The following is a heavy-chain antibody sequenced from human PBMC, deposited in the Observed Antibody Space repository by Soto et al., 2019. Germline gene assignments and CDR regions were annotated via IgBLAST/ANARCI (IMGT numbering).Heavy chain of an antibody. CDR2: IYYSGRT. J-gene: IGHJ5*02. CDR3: ARWALGYCSSTSCHSNWFDP. Sequence: QVQLQESGPGLVKPSQTLSLTCTVSGGSISSGGYYWSWIRQHPGKGLEWIGYIYYSGRTYYNPSLQRPVTISVDPSKNQFSLNLSSVPAADTAVYYCARWALGYCSSTSCHSNWFDPWGQGTLVTVSS. D-gene: IGHD2-2*02. V-gene: IGHV4-31*01. CDR1: GGSISSGGYY.